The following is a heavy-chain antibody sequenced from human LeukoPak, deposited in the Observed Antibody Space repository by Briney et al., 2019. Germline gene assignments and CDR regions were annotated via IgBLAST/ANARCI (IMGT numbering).Heavy chain of an antibody. V-gene: IGHV4-39*07. Sequence: PSETLSLTCTVSGGSISSSNYYWGWIRQPPGKGLEWIASIYYSGTTYYNPSLKSRVTISVDTSKNQFSLKLSSVTAADTAVYYCVRDVNYYDSSGKIDYWGQGTLVAVSS. CDR1: GGSISSSNYY. J-gene: IGHJ4*02. CDR2: IYYSGTT. CDR3: VRDVNYYDSSGKIDY. D-gene: IGHD3-22*01.